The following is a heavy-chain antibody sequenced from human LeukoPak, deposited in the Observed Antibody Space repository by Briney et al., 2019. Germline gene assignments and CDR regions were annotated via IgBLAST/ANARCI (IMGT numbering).Heavy chain of an antibody. CDR3: ARRRGSYCFDY. CDR2: IKQDGSEK. D-gene: IGHD2-15*01. CDR1: GFTFNNYW. Sequence: GGSLRLSRAASGFTFNNYWMTWVRQAPGKGLEWVANIKQDGSEKYYVDSVKGRFTISRDNAKNSLYLQMNSLRVEDTAVYYCARRRGSYCFDYWGQGTLVTVSS. V-gene: IGHV3-7*01. J-gene: IGHJ4*02.